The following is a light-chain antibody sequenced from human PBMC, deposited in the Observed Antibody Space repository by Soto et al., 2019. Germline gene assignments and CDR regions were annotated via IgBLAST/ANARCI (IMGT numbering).Light chain of an antibody. CDR1: QDINKN. J-gene: IGKJ5*01. Sequence: DIQMTQPPSSLSASVGDRVTITCQASQDINKNLIWYQQKPGKAPKLLIYDASDLETGVPSRFSGSGSGTGFTFTISSLQPEDFATYYCQQYESLPHTFGQGTRLEI. V-gene: IGKV1-33*01. CDR3: QQYESLPHT. CDR2: DAS.